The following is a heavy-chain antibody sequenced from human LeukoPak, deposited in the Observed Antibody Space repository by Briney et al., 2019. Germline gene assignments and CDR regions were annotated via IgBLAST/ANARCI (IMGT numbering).Heavy chain of an antibody. D-gene: IGHD5-12*01. CDR3: ARRGYSGYEQFDY. V-gene: IGHV1-69*02. CDR1: GGTFSSYT. J-gene: IGHJ4*02. Sequence: SVKVSCKASGGTFSSYTISWVRQAPGQGLEWMGRIIPILGIANYAQKFQGRVTITADKSTSTAYMELSSLRSGDTAVYYCARRGYSGYEQFDYWGQGTLVTVSS. CDR2: IIPILGIA.